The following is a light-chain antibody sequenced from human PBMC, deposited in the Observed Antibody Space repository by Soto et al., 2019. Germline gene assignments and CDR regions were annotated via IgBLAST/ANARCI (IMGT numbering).Light chain of an antibody. V-gene: IGLV2-18*02. J-gene: IGLJ3*02. CDR1: SSDVGSYDY. Sequence: QSALIQPPSVSGSPGQSVTISCTGTSSDVGSYDYVSWYQQHPGTVPKPMIYNVNTQPSGVPDRFSGSKSGNTASLTISGLQAEDEADDYCSSYTNRSTLVVFGGGTKVTV. CDR2: NVN. CDR3: SSYTNRSTLVV.